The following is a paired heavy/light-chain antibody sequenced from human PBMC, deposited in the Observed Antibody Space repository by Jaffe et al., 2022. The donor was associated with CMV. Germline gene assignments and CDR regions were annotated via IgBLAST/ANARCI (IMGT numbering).Heavy chain of an antibody. J-gene: IGHJ4*02. CDR3: AREMDRSMVLRGCSFDS. Sequence: EVQLVESGGGLVQPGGSLRLSCAASGFAFSTYWMSWVRQAPGKGLEWVANINQDGSERYYGDSVEGRFTISRDNAKNLLFLQMNSLSAADTAVYYCAREMDRSMVLRGCSFDSWGQGTLVTVSS. D-gene: IGHD5-18*01. V-gene: IGHV3-7*01. CDR1: GFAFSTYW. CDR2: INQDGSER.
Light chain of an antibody. J-gene: IGLJ7*01. Sequence: NFMLTQPHSVSESPGKTVTISCTRSSGSIANNYVQWYQQRPGRVPTTVIFEDDKRPSGVPDRFSGSIDSSSNSASLTISGLKTEDEADYYCQSYDSTKIVFGGGTQLTVL. CDR2: EDD. CDR1: SGSIANNY. V-gene: IGLV6-57*04. CDR3: QSYDSTKIV.